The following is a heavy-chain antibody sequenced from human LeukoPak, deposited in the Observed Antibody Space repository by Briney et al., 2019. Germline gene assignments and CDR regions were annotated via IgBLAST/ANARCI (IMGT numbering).Heavy chain of an antibody. CDR3: ARANPSGWYHQFDY. J-gene: IGHJ4*02. D-gene: IGHD6-19*01. V-gene: IGHV1-2*02. CDR2: INPNSGGT. CDR1: GYTFTGYY. Sequence: ASVKVCCKAAGYTFTGYYMHWVRQAPGQGLEWMGWINPNSGGTNYAQKFQGRGTMTRDTSISTAYMELSRLRSDDTAVYYCARANPSGWYHQFDYWGQGTLVTVSS.